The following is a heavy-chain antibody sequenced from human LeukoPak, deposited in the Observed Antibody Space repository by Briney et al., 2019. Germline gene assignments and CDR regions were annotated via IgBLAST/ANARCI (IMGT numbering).Heavy chain of an antibody. V-gene: IGHV4-34*01. J-gene: IGHJ4*02. Sequence: PSETLSLTCAVYGGSFSGYYWSWIRQPPGKGLEWIGEINHSGSTNYNPSLKSRVTISVDTSKNQFSLKLSSVTAADTAVYYRARGHYSSGYYWGQGTLVTVSS. CDR1: GGSFSGYY. CDR3: ARGHYSSGYY. CDR2: INHSGST. D-gene: IGHD3-22*01.